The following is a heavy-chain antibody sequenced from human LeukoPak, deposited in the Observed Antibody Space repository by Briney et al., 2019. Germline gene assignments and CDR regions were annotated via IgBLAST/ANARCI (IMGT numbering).Heavy chain of an antibody. CDR1: GYTFTSYA. Sequence: GASVKVSCKASGYTFTSYAMNWVRQAPGQGLEWMGWINTNTGNPTYALGLTGRFVFSLDTSVSTAYPQISSLRAEDTAVYYCARDSYYYDSSGSWIGRLFDDWAQGTLVTVSS. D-gene: IGHD3-22*01. CDR2: INTNTGNP. CDR3: ARDSYYYDSSGSWIGRLFDD. V-gene: IGHV7-4-1*02. J-gene: IGHJ4*02.